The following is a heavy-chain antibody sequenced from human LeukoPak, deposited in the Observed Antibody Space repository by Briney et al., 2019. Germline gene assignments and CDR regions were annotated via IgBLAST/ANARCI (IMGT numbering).Heavy chain of an antibody. D-gene: IGHD3-22*01. Sequence: ASVKVSCKASGYTFKSYAITWVRQAPGQGLEWMGWIDPYSGNTNYAQKFQGRVTITRNTSISTAYMELSSLRSEDTAVYYCARYISWVTMIVVGPWDIWGQGTMVTVSS. CDR3: ARYISWVTMIVVGPWDI. V-gene: IGHV1-8*01. CDR2: IDPYSGNT. J-gene: IGHJ3*02. CDR1: GYTFKSYA.